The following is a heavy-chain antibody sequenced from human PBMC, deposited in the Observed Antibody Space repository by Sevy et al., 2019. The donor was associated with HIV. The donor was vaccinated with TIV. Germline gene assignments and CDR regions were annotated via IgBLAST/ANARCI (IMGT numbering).Heavy chain of an antibody. V-gene: IGHV3-23*01. CDR1: GFTFSTYA. CDR2: ISSSGGST. Sequence: GGSLRLSCAASGFTFSTYAMSWVHQAPGKGLEWVSAISSSGGSTYYADSVKGRFTFSRDNSKSTLYLHMNSLRAEDTAIYYCAKDLYGGSFDYWGQGTLVTVSS. J-gene: IGHJ4*02. D-gene: IGHD2-15*01. CDR3: AKDLYGGSFDY.